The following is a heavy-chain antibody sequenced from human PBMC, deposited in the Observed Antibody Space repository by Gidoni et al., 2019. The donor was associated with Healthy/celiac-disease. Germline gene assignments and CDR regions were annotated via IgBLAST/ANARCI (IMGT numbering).Heavy chain of an antibody. CDR2: IKQDGSEK. V-gene: IGHV3-7*01. Sequence: EVQLVESGGGLVQPGGSLRLSCAASGFTSSSYWMSWVRQAPGKGLEWVANIKQDGSEKYYVDSVKGRFTISRDNAKNSLYLQMNSLRAEDTAVYYCARSGYYPYYYGMDVWGQGTTVTVSS. D-gene: IGHD3-22*01. CDR3: ARSGYYPYYYGMDV. J-gene: IGHJ6*02. CDR1: GFTSSSYW.